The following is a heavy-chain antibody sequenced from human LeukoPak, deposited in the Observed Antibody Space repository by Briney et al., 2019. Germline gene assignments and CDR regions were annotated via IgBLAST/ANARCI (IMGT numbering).Heavy chain of an antibody. CDR1: GFTFDDYA. J-gene: IGHJ4*02. D-gene: IGHD3-22*01. CDR3: AKVGGDYDSSGYVT. V-gene: IGHV3-9*01. CDR2: ISWNSDSI. Sequence: GRSLRLSCAASGFTFDDYAMHWVRQAPGKGLEWVSGISWNSDSIGYADSVKGRFTISRDNAKNSLYLQMNSLRAEDTALYYCAKVGGDYDSSGYVTWGQGTLVTVSS.